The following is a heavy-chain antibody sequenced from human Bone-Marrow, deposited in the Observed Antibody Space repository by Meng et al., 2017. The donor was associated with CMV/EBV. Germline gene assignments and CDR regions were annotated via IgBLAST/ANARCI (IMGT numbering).Heavy chain of an antibody. CDR1: GGTFSKYA. Sequence: SVKVSCKASGGTFSKYAFSWVRQAPGQGREWMGGIIPMIEKEHYAQKSQGTVKITADKSTSTAYMEVISLKSDDTGVYYCANAMMRTVTTYHHCPYDLDDWGQGTLVTVSS. V-gene: IGHV1-69*10. J-gene: IGHJ4*02. D-gene: IGHD5-12*01. CDR2: IIPMIEKE. CDR3: ANAMMRTVTTYHHCPYDLDD.